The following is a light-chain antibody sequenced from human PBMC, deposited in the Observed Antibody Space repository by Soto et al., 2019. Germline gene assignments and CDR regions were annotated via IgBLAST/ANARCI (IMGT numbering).Light chain of an antibody. CDR3: GLFTSSATWV. CDR1: SSDVGDYEH. CDR2: DVI. Sequence: QSALTQPPSVSGSPGQSVTIHCTVTSSDVGDYEHVSWYQLAPGTAPKLLISDVINRPSGVSDRFSGSRSGNTASLTISGLQPEDEAEYYCGLFTSSATWVFGGGTQLTVL. J-gene: IGLJ3*02. V-gene: IGLV2-18*01.